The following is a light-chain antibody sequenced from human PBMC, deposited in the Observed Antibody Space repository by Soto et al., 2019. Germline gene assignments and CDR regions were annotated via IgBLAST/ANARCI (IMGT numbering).Light chain of an antibody. V-gene: IGKV1-12*01. Sequence: DIQMTQSPSFVSASVGDRVTITCRASQAISSWLAWYQQKPGRAPKLLIYSASSLQNGAPSRFTGSGSGTDFTLTITSLQPDDTAIYYCQQARSFPLTFGGGTKVEIK. CDR3: QQARSFPLT. CDR2: SAS. CDR1: QAISSW. J-gene: IGKJ4*01.